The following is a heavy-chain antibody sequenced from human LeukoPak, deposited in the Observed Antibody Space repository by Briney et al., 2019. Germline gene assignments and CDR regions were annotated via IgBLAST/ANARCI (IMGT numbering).Heavy chain of an antibody. J-gene: IGHJ4*02. CDR3: ARDESFRFDY. CDR1: GFTFSSYG. Sequence: QPGRSLRFSCAASGFTFSSYGMHWVRQAPGKGLEWVAVIWYDGSNKYYADSVKGRFTISRDNSKNTLYLQMNSLRAEDTAVYYCARDESFRFDYWGQGTLVTVSS. V-gene: IGHV3-33*01. CDR2: IWYDGSNK.